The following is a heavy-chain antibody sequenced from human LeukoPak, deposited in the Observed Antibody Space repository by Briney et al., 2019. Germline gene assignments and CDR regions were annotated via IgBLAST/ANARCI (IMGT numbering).Heavy chain of an antibody. CDR2: INHSGST. J-gene: IGHJ4*02. CDR3: ARGSGYYFDY. CDR1: GGSFSGYY. Sequence: SETLSLTCAVYGGSFSGYYWSWIRQPPGKGLEWIGEINHSGSTNYNPSLKSRVTISVDTSKNQFSLKLSSVTAADTAVYYCARGSGYYFDYWGQGTLVTVSS. V-gene: IGHV4-34*01. D-gene: IGHD3-22*01.